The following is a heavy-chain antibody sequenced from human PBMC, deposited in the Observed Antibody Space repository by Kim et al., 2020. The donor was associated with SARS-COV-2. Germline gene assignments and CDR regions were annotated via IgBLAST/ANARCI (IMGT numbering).Heavy chain of an antibody. D-gene: IGHD3-22*01. Sequence: GGSLRLSCAASGFTFSSYAMSWVRQAPGKGLEWVSAISGSGGSTYYADSVKGRFTISRDNSKNTLYLQMNSLRAEDTAVYYCAKDLKDYYDSSATYYFDYWGQGTLVTVSS. V-gene: IGHV3-23*01. CDR1: GFTFSSYA. CDR2: ISGSGGST. CDR3: AKDLKDYYDSSATYYFDY. J-gene: IGHJ4*02.